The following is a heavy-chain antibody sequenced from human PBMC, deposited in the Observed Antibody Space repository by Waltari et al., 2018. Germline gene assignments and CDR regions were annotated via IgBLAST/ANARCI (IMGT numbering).Heavy chain of an antibody. CDR2: IWYDGSNK. D-gene: IGHD6-13*01. CDR3: AKDETIAAAGIDY. Sequence: QVQLVESGGGVVQPGRSLRLPCAASGFTFSRSALHWVPQAPGKGLEWVAVIWYDGSNKYYADSVKGRFTISRDNSKNTLYLQMNSLRAEDTAMYYCAKDETIAAAGIDYWGQGTLVTVSS. J-gene: IGHJ4*02. CDR1: GFTFSRSA. V-gene: IGHV3-30*18.